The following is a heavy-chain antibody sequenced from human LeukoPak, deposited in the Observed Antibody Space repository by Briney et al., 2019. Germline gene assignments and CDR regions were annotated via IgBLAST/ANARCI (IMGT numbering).Heavy chain of an antibody. CDR1: GGSISTHY. V-gene: IGHV4-59*11. D-gene: IGHD5-24*01. Sequence: SETLSLTCTVSGGSISTHYWNWIRQPPGKGLEWIGYVYNSGTINYNPSLKSRVTISLDTSKNQFSLKLSSVTAADTAAYYCARGDDYKSTLFDSWGQGTLVTVSS. CDR2: VYNSGTI. CDR3: ARGDDYKSTLFDS. J-gene: IGHJ5*01.